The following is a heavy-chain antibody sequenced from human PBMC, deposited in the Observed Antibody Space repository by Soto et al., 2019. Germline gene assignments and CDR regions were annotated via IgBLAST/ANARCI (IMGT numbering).Heavy chain of an antibody. J-gene: IGHJ6*02. CDR3: ARDLPMLFSLRRDNYGMAV. CDR2: IIPIFGTA. CDR1: GGTFSSYA. Sequence: SVKVSCKASGGTFSSYAISWVRQAPGQGLEWMGGIIPIFGTANYAQKFQGRVTITADKSTSTAYMELSSLRSEDTAVYYCARDLPMLFSLRRDNYGMAVWGQGTTVTVSS. D-gene: IGHD2-21*01. V-gene: IGHV1-69*06.